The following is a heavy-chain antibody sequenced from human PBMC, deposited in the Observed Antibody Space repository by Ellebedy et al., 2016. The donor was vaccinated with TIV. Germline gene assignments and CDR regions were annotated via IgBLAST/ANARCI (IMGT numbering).Heavy chain of an antibody. CDR1: GFTFSRHG. Sequence: GESLKISCAASGFTFSRHGIHWLRQAPGKGLEWVAFISYDASNKYYADSVKGRFTIYRDNSRNSLYLQMNRLRVEDTAVYYCAKYGDCTSCYFLDVWGQGTAVTVSS. CDR3: AKYGDCTSCYFLDV. D-gene: IGHD3-22*01. J-gene: IGHJ6*02. CDR2: ISYDASNK. V-gene: IGHV3-30*02.